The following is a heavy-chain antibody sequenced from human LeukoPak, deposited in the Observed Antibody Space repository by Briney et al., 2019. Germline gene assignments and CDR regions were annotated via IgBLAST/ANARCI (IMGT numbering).Heavy chain of an antibody. CDR2: INPNSGGT. J-gene: IGHJ3*02. CDR3: ARSCRILDIVATIRARLGGNGFDI. D-gene: IGHD5-12*01. Sequence: ASVKVSCKASGYTFTGYYMHWVRQAPGQGLEWMGWINPNSGGTNYAQKFQGRVTMTRDTSISTAYMELSRLRSDDKAVYYCARSCRILDIVATIRARLGGNGFDIWGQGTMVTVSS. CDR1: GYTFTGYY. V-gene: IGHV1-2*02.